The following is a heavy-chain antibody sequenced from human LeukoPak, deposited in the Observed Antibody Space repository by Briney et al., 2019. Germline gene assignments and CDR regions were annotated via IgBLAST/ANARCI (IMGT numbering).Heavy chain of an antibody. CDR2: IIPISGTA. CDR3: AGSYNTYYAQDY. J-gene: IGHJ4*02. Sequence: SVKVSCKASGGTFSSYAISWVRQAPGQGPEWIGGIIPISGTAKYAQKLQGRVTISADMSTGTAYMELSSLSSEDTAVYYCAGSYNTYYAQDYWGQGALVTVSS. D-gene: IGHD1-14*01. CDR1: GGTFSSYA. V-gene: IGHV1-69*06.